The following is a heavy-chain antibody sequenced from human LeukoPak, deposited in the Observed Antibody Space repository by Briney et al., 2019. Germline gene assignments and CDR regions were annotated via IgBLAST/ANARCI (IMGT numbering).Heavy chain of an antibody. J-gene: IGHJ4*02. CDR1: GGSISSYY. CDR3: AGICSSTSRKGFDY. D-gene: IGHD2-2*01. V-gene: IGHV4-59*01. Sequence: SETLSLTCTVSGGSISSYYWSWIRQPPGKGLEWIGYIYYSGSTNYNPSLKSRVTISVDTSKNQFSLKLSSVTAADTAVYYCAGICSSTSRKGFDYWGQGTLVTVSS. CDR2: IYYSGST.